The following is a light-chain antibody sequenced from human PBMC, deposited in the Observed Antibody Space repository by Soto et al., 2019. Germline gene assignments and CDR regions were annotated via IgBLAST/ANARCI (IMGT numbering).Light chain of an antibody. Sequence: IVLTQSPGTLSLSPGDRATLSGRASQRVSARYLAWYHQKPGQAPRLLIYGASTRATGIPARFSGSGAGTEFTLTINSLQSEDFAVYYCQQYNDWPPWTFGQGTKVDIK. CDR1: QRVSARY. CDR3: QQYNDWPPWT. J-gene: IGKJ1*01. V-gene: IGKV3-15*01. CDR2: GAS.